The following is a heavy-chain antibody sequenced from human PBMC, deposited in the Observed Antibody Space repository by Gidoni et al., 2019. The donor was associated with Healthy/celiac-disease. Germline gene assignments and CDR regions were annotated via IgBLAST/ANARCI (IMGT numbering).Heavy chain of an antibody. D-gene: IGHD3-10*01. CDR3: ARDLWDLWFGDHPLDAFDI. V-gene: IGHV3-30-3*01. J-gene: IGHJ3*02. Sequence: QVQLVESGGGVVQPGRYLRLSCAASGFTFSSYAMHWVRQDPGKGLEWVAVISYDGSNKYYADSVKGRFTISRDNSKNTLYLQMNSLRAEDTAVYYCARDLWDLWFGDHPLDAFDIWGQGTMVTVSS. CDR1: GFTFSSYA. CDR2: ISYDGSNK.